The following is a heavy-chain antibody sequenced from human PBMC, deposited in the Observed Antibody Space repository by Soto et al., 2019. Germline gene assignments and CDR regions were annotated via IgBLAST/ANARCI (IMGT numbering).Heavy chain of an antibody. CDR3: ARGTYYSGDNGYYYFDS. V-gene: IGHV3-48*03. CDR1: GFTFSSYE. J-gene: IGHJ4*02. D-gene: IGHD3-3*01. Sequence: PGGSLRLSCAASGFTFSSYEMNWVRQAPGKGLEWVSYISSSGSTIYYADSVKGRFTISRDNAKNSLYLQMNSLRAEDTAVYYCARGTYYSGDNGYYYFDSWGKGTLVTVSS. CDR2: ISSSGSTI.